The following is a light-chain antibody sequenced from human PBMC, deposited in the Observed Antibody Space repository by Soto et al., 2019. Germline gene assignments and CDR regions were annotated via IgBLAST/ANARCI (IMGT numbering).Light chain of an antibody. J-gene: IGKJ4*01. V-gene: IGKV1-5*03. CDR2: KAS. CDR1: QNINRW. Sequence: DVQMTQSPSTLSASVGDRVTITCRASQNINRWLAWYQQKPGKAPKLLVYKASTLDNGVPSRFRGNGSETEFTLTITSLQPDDYATYYCHQYQTSSTFGGGTKVDIK. CDR3: HQYQTSST.